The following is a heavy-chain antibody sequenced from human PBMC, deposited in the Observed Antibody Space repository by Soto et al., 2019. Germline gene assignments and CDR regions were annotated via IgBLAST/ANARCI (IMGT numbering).Heavy chain of an antibody. CDR1: GGSFSGYA. Sequence: SVKVSCKASGGSFSGYAISWVRQAPGQGLEWMGGIIPIFGTANYAQKFQGRVTITADESTSTAYMELSSLRSEDTAVYYCARDFSLKYQRQESIDHWGQGTLVTVSS. CDR3: ARDFSLKYQRQESIDH. V-gene: IGHV1-69*13. D-gene: IGHD2-2*01. CDR2: IIPIFGTA. J-gene: IGHJ5*02.